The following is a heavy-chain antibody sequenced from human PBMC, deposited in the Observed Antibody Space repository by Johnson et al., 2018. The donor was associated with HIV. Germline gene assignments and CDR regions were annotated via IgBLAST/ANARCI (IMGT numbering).Heavy chain of an antibody. J-gene: IGHJ3*02. V-gene: IGHV3-66*01. Sequence: EVQLVESGGGLVQPGGSLRLSCAASGFTVSSNYMSWVRQAPGQGLAWVSVIYSGGSTIYYADSVKGRFTISRDNAKNSLYLQMNSLRAEDTAVYYCAKDMKVGATAGGSFDIWGQGTMVTVSS. CDR3: AKDMKVGATAGGSFDI. CDR1: GFTVSSNY. D-gene: IGHD1-26*01. CDR2: IYSGGSTI.